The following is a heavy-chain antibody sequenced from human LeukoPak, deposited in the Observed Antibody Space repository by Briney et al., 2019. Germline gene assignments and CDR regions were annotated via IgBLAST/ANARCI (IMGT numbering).Heavy chain of an antibody. D-gene: IGHD3-22*01. CDR3: ASGPSYYDSSGYHYWYFDL. Sequence: GGSLRLSCAASGFTFSSYAMSWVRQAPGKGLEWVAVIWYDGSNKYYADSVKGRFTISRDNSKSTVYLQMNSLRDEDTAVYYCASGPSYYDSSGYHYWYFDLWGRGTLVTVSS. CDR1: GFTFSSYA. V-gene: IGHV3-33*08. J-gene: IGHJ2*01. CDR2: IWYDGSNK.